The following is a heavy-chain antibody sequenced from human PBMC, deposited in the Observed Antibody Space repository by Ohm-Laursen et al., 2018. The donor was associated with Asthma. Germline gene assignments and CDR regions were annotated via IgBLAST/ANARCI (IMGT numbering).Heavy chain of an antibody. CDR1: GFTFSNHW. D-gene: IGHD3-10*01. CDR2: INQDGSIW. Sequence: SLRLSCAASGFTFSNHWMTWVRQAPGRGLEWVANINQDGSIWGYVDSVKGRFAISRGNAHNSLYLQMNSLRAKDTAFYYCAVSIYAYGEGAYWGQGTLVTVSS. V-gene: IGHV3-7*05. CDR3: AVSIYAYGEGAY. J-gene: IGHJ4*02.